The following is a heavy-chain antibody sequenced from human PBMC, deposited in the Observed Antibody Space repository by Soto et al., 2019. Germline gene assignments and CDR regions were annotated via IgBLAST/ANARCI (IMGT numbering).Heavy chain of an antibody. V-gene: IGHV1-18*01. CDR2: ISAYNGNT. Sequence: ASVKVSCKASGYTFTSYGISWVRQAPGQGLEWMGWISAYNGNTNYAQKLQGRVTMTTDTSTSTAYMELRSLRSDDTAVYYCAREGSYDFWSGYAKPYYYHGMDVWGQGTTVTVSS. CDR3: AREGSYDFWSGYAKPYYYHGMDV. D-gene: IGHD3-3*01. J-gene: IGHJ6*02. CDR1: GYTFTSYG.